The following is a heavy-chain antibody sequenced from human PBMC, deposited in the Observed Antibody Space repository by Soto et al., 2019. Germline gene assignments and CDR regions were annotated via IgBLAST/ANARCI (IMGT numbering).Heavy chain of an antibody. CDR1: GYTFTRYC. Sequence: ASVKVSCKASGYTFTRYCISWVRQAPGQGLEWMGWISAYNGNTNYAQKLQGRVTMTTDTSTSTAYMELRSLRSDDTAVYYCARGSVGTAIHDAFDIWGQGTMVTVSS. D-gene: IGHD5-18*01. V-gene: IGHV1-18*04. J-gene: IGHJ3*02. CDR2: ISAYNGNT. CDR3: ARGSVGTAIHDAFDI.